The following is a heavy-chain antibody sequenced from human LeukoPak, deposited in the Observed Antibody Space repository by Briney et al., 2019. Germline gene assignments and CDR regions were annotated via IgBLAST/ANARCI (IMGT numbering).Heavy chain of an antibody. J-gene: IGHJ5*02. CDR1: GGSFSGYY. D-gene: IGHD2-2*01. Sequence: PSETLSLTCAVSGGSFSGYYWRWIRQPPGKGLEWIGEINHSGSTNYNPPLKSVVTISVDTSKNQFSLKLSSVTAADTAVYYCARIIRSGCSSTSCLLNWFDPWGQGTLVTVSS. CDR2: INHSGST. CDR3: ARIIRSGCSSTSCLLNWFDP. V-gene: IGHV4-34*01.